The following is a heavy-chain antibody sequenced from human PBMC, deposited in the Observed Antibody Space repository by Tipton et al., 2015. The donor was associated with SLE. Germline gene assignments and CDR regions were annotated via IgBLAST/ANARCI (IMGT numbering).Heavy chain of an antibody. V-gene: IGHV1-2*02. CDR2: INPNTGTT. J-gene: IGHJ4*02. Sequence: SCAASGFTFSHYYMHWARQAPGQGLEWMGWINPNTGTTNLAQKFRGRVTMTRDTPINTAYMELSRLTSDDTAVYFCARALGGGNYFDYWGQGTPVTVSS. D-gene: IGHD2-15*01. CDR3: ARALGGGNYFDY. CDR1: GFTFSHYY.